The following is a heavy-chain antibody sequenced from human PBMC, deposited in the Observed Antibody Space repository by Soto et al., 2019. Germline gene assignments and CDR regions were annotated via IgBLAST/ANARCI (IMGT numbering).Heavy chain of an antibody. CDR1: GFTFSSYA. D-gene: IGHD6-13*01. CDR2: ISYDGSNK. V-gene: IGHV3-30-3*01. Sequence: PGGSLRLSCAASGFTFSSYAMHWVRQAPGKGLEWVAVISYDGSNKYYADSVKGRFTISRDNSKNTLYLQMHGLRAEDTAVYYCAKEIAAAGTPFYYYYYGMDVWGQGTTVTVSS. J-gene: IGHJ6*02. CDR3: AKEIAAAGTPFYYYYYGMDV.